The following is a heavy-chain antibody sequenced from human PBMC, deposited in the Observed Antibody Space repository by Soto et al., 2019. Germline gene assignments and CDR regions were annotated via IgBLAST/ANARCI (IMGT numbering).Heavy chain of an antibody. V-gene: IGHV3-21*01. CDR2: ISSSSSFT. J-gene: IGHJ6*02. CDR3: ARDQDYYYGMDV. CDR1: GFTFSSYN. Sequence: GGSLRLSCAASGFTFSSYNMNWVRQAPGKGLEWVSSISSSSSFTYYADSVKGRFTISRDNSKNTLYLQMNSLRAEDTAVYYCARDQDYYYGMDVWGQGTTVTVSS.